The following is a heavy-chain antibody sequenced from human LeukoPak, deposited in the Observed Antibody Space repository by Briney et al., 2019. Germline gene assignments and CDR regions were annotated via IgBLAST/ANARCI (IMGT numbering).Heavy chain of an antibody. J-gene: IGHJ4*02. V-gene: IGHV3-43*01. Sequence: PGGSLRLSCAASGFTFDDYTMHWVRQAPGKGLEWVSLISWDGGSTYYAGSVKGRFTISRDNSKNSLYLQMNSLRTEDTALYYCAKDILHYGGNSAVLPLGQWGQGTLVTVSS. CDR1: GFTFDDYT. CDR3: AKDILHYGGNSAVLPLGQ. CDR2: ISWDGGST. D-gene: IGHD4-23*01.